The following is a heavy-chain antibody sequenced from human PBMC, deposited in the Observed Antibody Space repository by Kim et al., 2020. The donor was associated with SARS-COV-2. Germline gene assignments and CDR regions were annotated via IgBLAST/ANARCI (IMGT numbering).Heavy chain of an antibody. V-gene: IGHV4-59*13. CDR3: ARAFFDSSGYYLDY. D-gene: IGHD3-22*01. J-gene: IGHJ4*02. CDR2: IYYSGST. Sequence: SETLSLTCTVSGGSISSYYWSWIRQPPGKGLEWIGYIYYSGSTNYNPSLKSRVTISVDTSKNQFSLKLSSVTAADTAVYYCARAFFDSSGYYLDYWGQGTLVTVSS. CDR1: GGSISSYY.